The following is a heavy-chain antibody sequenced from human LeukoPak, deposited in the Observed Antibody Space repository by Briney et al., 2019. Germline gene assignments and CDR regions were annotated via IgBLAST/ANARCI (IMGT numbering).Heavy chain of an antibody. CDR3: AKPRDFWSGYPPDY. CDR1: GFTFSSYA. CDR2: ISGSGGST. D-gene: IGHD3-3*01. Sequence: PGGSLRLSCAASGFTFSSYAMSWVRQAPGKGLEWVSAISGSGGSTYYADSVKGRFTISRDNSKNTLYLQMNSLRAEDTAVYYCAKPRDFWSGYPPDYWGQGTLVTVSS. V-gene: IGHV3-23*01. J-gene: IGHJ4*02.